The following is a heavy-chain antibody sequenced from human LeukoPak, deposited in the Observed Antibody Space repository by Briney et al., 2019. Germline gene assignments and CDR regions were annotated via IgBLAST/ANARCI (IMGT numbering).Heavy chain of an antibody. Sequence: PSETLSLTCTVSGGSISSTNFYWVWIRQPPGKGLEWGGSIYYSGSTYYNPSLKRRITISVNTTKNQFPQNLSPVTAADTAVYYCARSTPIYMIGTHAFDIWGQGTMVTVS. J-gene: IGHJ3*02. CDR3: ARSTPIYMIGTHAFDI. CDR1: GGSISSTNFY. V-gene: IGHV4-39*01. D-gene: IGHD3-22*01. CDR2: IYYSGST.